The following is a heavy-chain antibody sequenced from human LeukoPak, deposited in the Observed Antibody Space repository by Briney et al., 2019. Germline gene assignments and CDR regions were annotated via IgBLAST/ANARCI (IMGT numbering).Heavy chain of an antibody. V-gene: IGHV4-39*01. Sequence: PSETLSLTCTVSGGSISSSSYYWGWIRQPPGKGLEWIGCIYYSGSTYYNPSLKSRVTISVDTSKNQFSLKLSSVTAADTAVYYCARHGGQLLDIFFDYWGQGTLVTVSS. CDR1: GGSISSSSYY. CDR2: IYYSGST. J-gene: IGHJ4*02. D-gene: IGHD2-2*01. CDR3: ARHGGQLLDIFFDY.